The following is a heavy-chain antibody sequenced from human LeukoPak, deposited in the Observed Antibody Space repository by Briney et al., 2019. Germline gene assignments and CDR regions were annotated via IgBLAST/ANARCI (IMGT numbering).Heavy chain of an antibody. J-gene: IGHJ4*02. CDR3: VSSYDYSGTGSFDH. CDR1: GFTFSSYA. CDR2: IKQDGSEK. D-gene: IGHD4-11*01. V-gene: IGHV3-7*01. Sequence: GGSLRLSCAASGFTFSSYAMHWVRQAPGKGLERVANIKQDGSEKYYVDSLKGRFTISRDNAKSSLYLQMNSLGAEDTAVYYCVSSYDYSGTGSFDHWGQGILVTVSS.